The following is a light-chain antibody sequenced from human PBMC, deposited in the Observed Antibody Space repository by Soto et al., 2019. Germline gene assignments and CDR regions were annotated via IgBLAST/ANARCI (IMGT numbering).Light chain of an antibody. CDR2: KAS. CDR3: QQYDSYPPT. Sequence: DIQMTQSPSTLSASVGDRVTITCRASQSISSWLAWYQQKPGKAPQFLIYKASSFESGVTVRFSGSGSGTDFTLTITSTQPDDVATYYCQQYDSYPPTFGGGTKVEIK. J-gene: IGKJ4*01. CDR1: QSISSW. V-gene: IGKV1-5*03.